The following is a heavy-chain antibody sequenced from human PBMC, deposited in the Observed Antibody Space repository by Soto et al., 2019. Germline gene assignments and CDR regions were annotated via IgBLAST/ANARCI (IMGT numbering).Heavy chain of an antibody. D-gene: IGHD2-2*01. CDR2: INAGNGNT. CDR1: GYTFTSYA. Sequence: ASLNVSCRALGYTFTSYAIHGVRQAPGPRPEWMGWINAGNGNTRYSQKFQGRLTITRDTSATPAYMEVSGLRFADTAVYYCARGSEPAYSSSHVNGDYWGQGTPVTVSS. CDR3: ARGSEPAYSSSHVNGDY. J-gene: IGHJ4*02. V-gene: IGHV1-3*01.